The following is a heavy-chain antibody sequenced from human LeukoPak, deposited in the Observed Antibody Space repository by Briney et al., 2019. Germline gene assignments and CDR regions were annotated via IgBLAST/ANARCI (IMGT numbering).Heavy chain of an antibody. D-gene: IGHD5-24*01. CDR2: IYSGGST. J-gene: IGHJ6*03. V-gene: IGHV3-66*01. Sequence: GGSLRLSCAVSGFTVSSNYMSWVRQAPGKGLEWVSIIYSGGSTYYADSVKGRFTISRDNAKNSLYLQMDSLRAEDTAVYYCAREQATWNMDVWGKGTTVTVSS. CDR1: GFTVSSNY. CDR3: AREQATWNMDV.